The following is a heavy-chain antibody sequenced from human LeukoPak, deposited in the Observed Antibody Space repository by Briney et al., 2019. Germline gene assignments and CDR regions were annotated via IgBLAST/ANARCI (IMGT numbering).Heavy chain of an antibody. CDR2: INPNSGGT. V-gene: IGHV1-2*02. CDR1: GYTFTGYY. D-gene: IGHD6-19*01. Sequence: ASVTLSCKASGYTFTGYYMIWVRQAPGQGLEWMGWINPNSGGTNYAQKFQGRVTMTKDTSISTAYMELSRLRSDDTAVYYCARAASSGWYVYWGQGTLVTVSS. J-gene: IGHJ4*02. CDR3: ARAASSGWYVY.